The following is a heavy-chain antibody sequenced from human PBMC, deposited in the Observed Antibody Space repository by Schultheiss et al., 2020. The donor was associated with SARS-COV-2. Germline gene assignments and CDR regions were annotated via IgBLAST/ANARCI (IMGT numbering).Heavy chain of an antibody. Sequence: SETLSLTCTVSGGSVSSGSYYWSWIRQPPGKGLEWIGYIYYSGSTNYNPSLKSRVTISVDTSKNQFSLKLSSVTAADTAVYYCARGRYHPFDYWGQGTLVTVSS. V-gene: IGHV4-61*01. CDR2: IYYSGST. J-gene: IGHJ4*02. CDR3: ARGRYHPFDY. CDR1: GGSVSSGSYY. D-gene: IGHD1-14*01.